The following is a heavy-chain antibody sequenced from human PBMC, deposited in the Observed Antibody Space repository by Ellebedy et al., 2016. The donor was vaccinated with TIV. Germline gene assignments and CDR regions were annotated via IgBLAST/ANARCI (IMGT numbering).Heavy chain of an antibody. Sequence: AASVKVSCKASGYTFSDYGFSWVRQAPGQGLEWMGWVSGHDGDTKYTEKFQGRVNRTTDTSTSTGYMELWSLRSDDTAVYYCARDKVTYYDFWSGSVMDVWGQGTTVTVS. CDR3: ARDKVTYYDFWSGSVMDV. V-gene: IGHV1-18*04. CDR2: VSGHDGDT. J-gene: IGHJ6*02. CDR1: GYTFSDYG. D-gene: IGHD3-3*01.